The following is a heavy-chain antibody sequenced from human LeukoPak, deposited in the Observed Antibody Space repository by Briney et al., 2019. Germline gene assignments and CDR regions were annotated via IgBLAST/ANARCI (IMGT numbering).Heavy chain of an antibody. Sequence: SGGSLRLSCAASGFTFSNFAMHWVRQAPGKGLEWVAVISYDGSNKYFADSVKGRFTISRDNSRDTLFLQMNSLRTEETAVYFCARTYYYDSSGYYYPGWFDPWGQGTLVTVSS. CDR3: ARTYYYDSSGYYYPGWFDP. CDR2: ISYDGSNK. V-gene: IGHV3-30*03. CDR1: GFTFSNFA. D-gene: IGHD3-22*01. J-gene: IGHJ5*02.